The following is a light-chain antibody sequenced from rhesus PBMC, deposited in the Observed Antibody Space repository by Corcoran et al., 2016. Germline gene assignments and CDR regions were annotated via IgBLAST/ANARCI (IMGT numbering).Light chain of an antibody. CDR1: QSLLYSSNTKNY. CDR2: WAS. CDR3: QQYYSTPLT. J-gene: IGKJ4*01. Sequence: DIVMTQSPDSLAVSLGERVTINCKSSQSLLYSSNTKNYLAWYQQKPGQAPNLLIYWASTRESGVPNRFSGSGYGTDFTLTISGLQAEDVAVYYCQQYYSTPLTFGGGTKVEIK. V-gene: IGKV4-1*01.